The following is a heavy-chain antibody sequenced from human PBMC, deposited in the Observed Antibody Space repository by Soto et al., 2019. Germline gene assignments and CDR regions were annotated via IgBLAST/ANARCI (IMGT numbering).Heavy chain of an antibody. CDR2: ISGSGGST. CDR3: AKAPAEYSSSPEDSYYYYGMDV. V-gene: IGHV3-23*01. Sequence: PGGSLRLSCAASGFTFSSYAMSWVRQAPGKGLEWVSAISGSGGSTYYADSVKGRFTISRDNSKNTLYLQMNSLRAEDTAVYYCAKAPAEYSSSPEDSYYYYGMDVGGQGTTVTVS. D-gene: IGHD6-6*01. J-gene: IGHJ6*02. CDR1: GFTFSSYA.